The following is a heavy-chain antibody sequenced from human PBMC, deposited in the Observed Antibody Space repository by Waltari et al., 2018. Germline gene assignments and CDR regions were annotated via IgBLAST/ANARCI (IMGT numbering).Heavy chain of an antibody. J-gene: IGHJ3*02. Sequence: EVQLVESGGGLVQFGGSLRLSCAASGFTFSSYYMHWVRQTPGKGLGWGSRINGYGTSTTYADSVKGRFTTSRDNARNTLHLQMNSLRVEDTAVYYCATGDSHAFDMWGQGTLVIVSS. CDR1: GFTFSSYY. V-gene: IGHV3-74*01. CDR3: ATGDSHAFDM. D-gene: IGHD4-17*01. CDR2: INGYGTST.